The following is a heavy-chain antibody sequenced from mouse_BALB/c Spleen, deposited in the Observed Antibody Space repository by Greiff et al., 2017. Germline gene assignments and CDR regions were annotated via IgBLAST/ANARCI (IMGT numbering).Heavy chain of an antibody. D-gene: IGHD2-14*01. V-gene: IGHV2-9*02. J-gene: IGHJ3*01. CDR3: ARGADYRCAWFAY. Sequence: VQLVESGPGLVAPSQSLSITCTVSGFSLTSYGVHWVRQPPGKGLEWLGVIWAGGSTNYNSALMSRLSISKDNSKSQVFLKMNSLQTDDTAMYYCARGADYRCAWFAYWGQGTLVTVSA. CDR2: IWAGGST. CDR1: GFSLTSYG.